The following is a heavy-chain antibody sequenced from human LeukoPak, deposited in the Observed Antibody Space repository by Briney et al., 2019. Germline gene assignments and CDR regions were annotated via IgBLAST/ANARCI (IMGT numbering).Heavy chain of an antibody. V-gene: IGHV3-30*02. Sequence: XGSXXLSXAXSXFTFXXXGMHWXXXAPGXXLXXXXXLRYDGSNKYYADSVKGRFTISRDNSKNTLYLQMNSLRAEDTAVYYCAKGQFYEAYTAAHDYWGQGTLVTVSS. CDR2: LRYDGSNK. CDR1: XFTFXXXG. J-gene: IGHJ4*02. CDR3: AKGQFYEAYTAAHDY. D-gene: IGHD2-2*01.